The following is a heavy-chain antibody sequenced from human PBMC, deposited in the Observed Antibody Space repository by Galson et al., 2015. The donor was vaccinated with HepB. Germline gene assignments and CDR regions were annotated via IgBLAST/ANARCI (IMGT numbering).Heavy chain of an antibody. V-gene: IGHV3-48*01. D-gene: IGHD3-10*01. CDR2: ISSSSSTI. CDR3: ARVNGEDYYGSGSPYFDY. Sequence: SLRLSCAASGFTFSSYSMNWVRQAQGKGLEWVSYISSSSSTIYYADSVKGRFTISRDNAKNSLYLQMNSLRAEDTAVYYCARVNGEDYYGSGSPYFDYWGQGTLVTVSS. J-gene: IGHJ4*02. CDR1: GFTFSSYS.